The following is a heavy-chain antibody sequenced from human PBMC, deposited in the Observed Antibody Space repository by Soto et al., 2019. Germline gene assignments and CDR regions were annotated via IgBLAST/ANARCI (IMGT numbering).Heavy chain of an antibody. CDR3: ARIEVTTIAFDI. D-gene: IGHD2-21*02. Sequence: LRLSCAASGFIFDSDWMHWVRQAPGQGLVWVSRINTDGSGTSYADSVKGRFTISRDSSKTTLYLQLNSLTAEDTAVYYCARIEVTTIAFDIWGQGTMVTVS. V-gene: IGHV3-74*01. CDR1: GFIFDSDW. CDR2: INTDGSGT. J-gene: IGHJ3*02.